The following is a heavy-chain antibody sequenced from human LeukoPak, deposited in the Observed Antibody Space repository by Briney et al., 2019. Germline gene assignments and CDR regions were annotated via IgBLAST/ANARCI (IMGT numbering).Heavy chain of an antibody. Sequence: GGSLRLSCATSGFSFRGFTMNWVRQRPGKGLEWVSVIYSGGSTYYADSVKGRFTISRDNSKNTLYLQMNSLRAEDTAVYYCARDRLYEDTAMDYYYYMDVRGKGTTVTVSS. CDR3: ARDRLYEDTAMDYYYYMDV. CDR2: IYSGGST. V-gene: IGHV3-53*01. D-gene: IGHD5-18*01. CDR1: GFSFRGFT. J-gene: IGHJ6*03.